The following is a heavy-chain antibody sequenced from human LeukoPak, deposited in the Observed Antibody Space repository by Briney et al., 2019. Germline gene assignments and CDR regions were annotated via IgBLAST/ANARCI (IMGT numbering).Heavy chain of an antibody. CDR1: GGSISSYY. CDR2: IYYSGST. CDR3: ARARFHDFWSGYYLHAFDI. V-gene: IGHV4-59*01. J-gene: IGHJ3*02. D-gene: IGHD3-3*01. Sequence: SETLSLTCNVSGGSISSYYWSCIRQPPGKGLEGIGYIYYSGSTNYNPSLKSRVTISVDTSKNQFSLKLSSVTAADTAVYYCARARFHDFWSGYYLHAFDIWGQGTMVTVSS.